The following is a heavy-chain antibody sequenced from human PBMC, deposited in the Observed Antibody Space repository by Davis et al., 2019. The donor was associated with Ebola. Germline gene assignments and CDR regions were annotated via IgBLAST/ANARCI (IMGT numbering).Heavy chain of an antibody. CDR3: AKEGYYDTTIGY. V-gene: IGHV3-30*18. CDR2: ISYDGSNK. J-gene: IGHJ4*02. D-gene: IGHD3-22*01. Sequence: GGSLRLSCAASGLTFSSYGMHWVRQAPGKGLEWVAVISYDGSNKYYADSVKGRFTISRDNSKNTLYLQMNSLRAEDTAVYYCAKEGYYDTTIGYWGQGTLVTVSS. CDR1: GLTFSSYG.